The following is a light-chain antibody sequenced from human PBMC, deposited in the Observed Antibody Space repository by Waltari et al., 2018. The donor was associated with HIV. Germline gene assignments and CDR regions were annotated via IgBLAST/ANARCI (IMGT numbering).Light chain of an antibody. CDR2: SNN. V-gene: IGLV1-44*01. CDR1: SSNIGNNP. CDR3: ASWEDSLHGPV. J-gene: IGLJ2*01. Sequence: QSVLTQPSSASGTPGQRVTISCSGSSSNIGNNPVEWYQQLPGTAPKLLIYSNNQRTSGVPDRISGSKAGTSASLAIGGLQSDDEADYYCASWEDSLHGPVFGGGTKLTVL.